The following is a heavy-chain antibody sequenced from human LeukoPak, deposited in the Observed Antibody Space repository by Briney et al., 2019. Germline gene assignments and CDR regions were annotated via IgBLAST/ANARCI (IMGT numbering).Heavy chain of an antibody. Sequence: QPGRSLRLSCAAAGFTFISYAMSSVRHAPGKWLELDLAITGSGGSTYYADSVKGRFTISRDNSKNTLYLKMNSLRAEDTAVDYCAKRSRYCSGGSCYSWFDYWGQGTLVTVSS. V-gene: IGHV3-23*01. CDR1: GFTFISYA. CDR2: ITGSGGST. CDR3: AKRSRYCSGGSCYSWFDY. D-gene: IGHD2-15*01. J-gene: IGHJ4*02.